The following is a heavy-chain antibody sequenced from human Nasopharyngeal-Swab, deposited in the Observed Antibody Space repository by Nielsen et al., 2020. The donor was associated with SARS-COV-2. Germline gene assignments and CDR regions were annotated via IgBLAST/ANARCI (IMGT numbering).Heavy chain of an antibody. J-gene: IGHJ6*02. CDR2: IYYRGST. Sequence: WIRQPPGKGLEWIASIYYRGSTNYNPSLESRVTISVDTSKNHFSLKLTPVTAADTAVYYCAKHTDGRWYGELSYYYYGMDVWGQGTTVTVSS. CDR3: AKHTDGRWYGELSYYYYGMDV. V-gene: IGHV4-39*01. D-gene: IGHD3-10*01.